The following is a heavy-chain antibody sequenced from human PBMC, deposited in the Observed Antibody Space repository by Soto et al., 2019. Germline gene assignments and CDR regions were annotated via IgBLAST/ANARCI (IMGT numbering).Heavy chain of an antibody. CDR2: VFPGDSDT. Sequence: PGESLKISCKGSGYSFSSYWIGWVRQMPGKGLEWVGIVFPGDSDTRYSPSFEGHVTISADNSISTAFLHWSSLKSSDTAIYYCARHSGSDREGFDSWGQGTLVTVSS. CDR3: ARHSGSDREGFDS. V-gene: IGHV5-51*01. CDR1: GYSFSSYW. D-gene: IGHD1-26*01. J-gene: IGHJ4*02.